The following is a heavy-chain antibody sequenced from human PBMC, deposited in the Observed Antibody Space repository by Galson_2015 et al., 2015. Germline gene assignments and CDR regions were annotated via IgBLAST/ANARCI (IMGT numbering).Heavy chain of an antibody. V-gene: IGHV6-1*01. J-gene: IGHJ3*02. CDR3: ARDTPSDRWHPDAFDI. Sequence: CAISGDSVSSNSASWNWIRQSPSRGLEWLGRTYYRSKWYYDYAASVKSRIAVNPDTSKNQFSLQLNSVIPEDTAVYYCARDTPSDRWHPDAFDIWGQGTLVTVPS. CDR2: TYYRSKWYY. CDR1: GDSVSSNSAS. D-gene: IGHD2-21*02.